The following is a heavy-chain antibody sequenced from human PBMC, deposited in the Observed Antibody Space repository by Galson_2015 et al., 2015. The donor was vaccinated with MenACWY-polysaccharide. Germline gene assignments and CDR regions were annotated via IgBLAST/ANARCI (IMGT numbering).Heavy chain of an antibody. Sequence: CAISGDSVSNNHVAWNWIRQSPSRGLEWLGRTYRGSNQYAASMRGRIAINSDTSTIQFSLQLSSVTPEDTGLYYCARGAYSSFDIWGQGTMVTVSS. D-gene: IGHD2-15*01. J-gene: IGHJ3*02. CDR1: GDSVSNNHVA. CDR3: ARGAYSSFDI. V-gene: IGHV6-1*01. CDR2: TYRGSN.